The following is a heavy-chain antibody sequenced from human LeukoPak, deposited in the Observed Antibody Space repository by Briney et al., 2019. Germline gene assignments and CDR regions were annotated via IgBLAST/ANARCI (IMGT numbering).Heavy chain of an antibody. CDR3: ARVCRDGYLMDY. J-gene: IGHJ4*02. V-gene: IGHV1-69*05. Sequence: AXVKVSCKASGGTFSSYAISWVRQAPGQGLEWMGGIIPIFGTANYAQKFQGRVTITTDESTSTAYMELSSLRSEDTAVYYCARVCRDGYLMDYWGQGTLVTVSS. CDR1: GGTFSSYA. D-gene: IGHD5-24*01. CDR2: IIPIFGTA.